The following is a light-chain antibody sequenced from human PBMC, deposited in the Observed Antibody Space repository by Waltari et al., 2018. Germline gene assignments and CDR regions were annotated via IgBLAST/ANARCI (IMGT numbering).Light chain of an antibody. CDR3: CSYAGFYTYV. Sequence: QSALTQPRSVSGLPGQSVTIPRPGTSSDVGGFNHVSWFQQHPGEAPKLIIYDVTKRPSGVPGRFSGSKSGNTASLTISGLQAEDDSDYYCCSYAGFYTYVFGTGTKVTVL. J-gene: IGLJ1*01. CDR1: SSDVGGFNH. V-gene: IGLV2-11*01. CDR2: DVT.